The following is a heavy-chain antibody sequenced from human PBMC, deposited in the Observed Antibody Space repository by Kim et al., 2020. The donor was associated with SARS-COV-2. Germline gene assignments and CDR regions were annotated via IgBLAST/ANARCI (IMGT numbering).Heavy chain of an antibody. V-gene: IGHV3-7*03. CDR1: GFIFSSYW. CDR2: TNPDGSEK. Sequence: GGSLRLSCAASGFIFSSYWMSWVRQAPGKGPEWVANTNPDGSEKNYVDSVKGRFAISRDNAKNLLFLQLSSLRVEDAAVYFCARDGGASGWYIWGQGTLVTVSS. D-gene: IGHD6-19*01. J-gene: IGHJ4*02. CDR3: ARDGGASGWYI.